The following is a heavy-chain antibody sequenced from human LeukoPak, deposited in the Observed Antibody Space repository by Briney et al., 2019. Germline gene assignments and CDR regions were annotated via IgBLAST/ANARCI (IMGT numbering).Heavy chain of an antibody. Sequence: WASVKVSCKASGYTFTGYYMHWVRQAPGQGLEWMGWINPNSGGTNYAQKFQGRVTMTRDTSISTAYMELSRLRSDDTAVYYCARLNYYYDSSGYSPPYYYYYMDVWGKGTTVTISS. D-gene: IGHD3-22*01. CDR1: GYTFTGYY. J-gene: IGHJ6*03. CDR2: INPNSGGT. V-gene: IGHV1-2*02. CDR3: ARLNYYYDSSGYSPPYYYYYMDV.